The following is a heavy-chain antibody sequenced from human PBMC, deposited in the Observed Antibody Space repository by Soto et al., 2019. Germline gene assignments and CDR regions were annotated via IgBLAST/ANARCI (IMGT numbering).Heavy chain of an antibody. D-gene: IGHD6-6*01. J-gene: IGHJ6*03. CDR1: GFTFSSYA. V-gene: IGHV3-23*01. CDR3: AKEGTKIAARLTGYFYYYYMDV. Sequence: EVQLLESGGGLVQPGGSLRLSCAASGFTFSSYAMSWVRQAPGKGLEWVSAISGSGGSTYYADSVKGRFTISRDNSKNTMYLQMNSLRAEDTAVYYCAKEGTKIAARLTGYFYYYYMDVWGKGTTVTVSS. CDR2: ISGSGGST.